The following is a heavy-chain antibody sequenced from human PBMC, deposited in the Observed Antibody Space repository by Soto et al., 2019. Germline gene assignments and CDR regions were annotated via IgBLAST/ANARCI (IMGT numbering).Heavy chain of an antibody. CDR1: GFTFSSYS. CDR2: ISSSSSTI. Sequence: PGGSLRLSCAASGFTFSSYSMNWVRQAPGKGLEWVSYISSSSSTIYYADSVKGRFTISRDNAKNSLYLQMNSLRAEDTAVYYCARDHILKPPDCSSTSCYEVNFAYWGQGTLVTVSS. D-gene: IGHD2-2*01. V-gene: IGHV3-48*01. J-gene: IGHJ4*02. CDR3: ARDHILKPPDCSSTSCYEVNFAY.